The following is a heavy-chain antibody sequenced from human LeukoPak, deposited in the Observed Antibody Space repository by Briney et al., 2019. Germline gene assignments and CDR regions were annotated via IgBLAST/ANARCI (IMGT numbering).Heavy chain of an antibody. D-gene: IGHD5-18*01. CDR3: ARENDRYGRIDY. CDR2: VSYSGSN. J-gene: IGHJ4*02. Sequence: SETLSLPCTVSGGSLRSYYWSWVRQPPGEGREGIGYVSYSGSNAYNPSLKSRVIISIDTSKNQFSLRLSSVTAADTAVYYCARENDRYGRIDYWGQGTQVTVSS. CDR1: GGSLRSYY. V-gene: IGHV4-59*01.